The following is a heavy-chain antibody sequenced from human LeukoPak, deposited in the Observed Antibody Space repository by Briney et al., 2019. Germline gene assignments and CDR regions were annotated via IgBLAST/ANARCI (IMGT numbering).Heavy chain of an antibody. J-gene: IGHJ3*02. CDR3: AKGLVVVITEGAFDI. V-gene: IGHV3-9*01. D-gene: IGHD3-22*01. CDR2: ISWNSGSI. Sequence: GGSLRLSCAASGFTFGDYAMHWVRQAPGKGLEWVSGISWNSGSIGYADSVKGRFTISRDNAKNSLYLQMNSLRAEDTALYYCAKGLVVVITEGAFDIWGQGTMVTVSS. CDR1: GFTFGDYA.